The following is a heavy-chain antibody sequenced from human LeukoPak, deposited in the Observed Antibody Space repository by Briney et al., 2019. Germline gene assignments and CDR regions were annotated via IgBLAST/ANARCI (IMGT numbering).Heavy chain of an antibody. CDR3: VRRGGSDGWGAFDI. D-gene: IGHD5-24*01. Sequence: GGSLRLSCAASGFTFSDYYMSWIRQAPGKGLEWVSYISSSGSTIYYADSVKGRFTISRDNAKNSLYLQMNSLSREDTAIYYCVRRGGSDGWGAFDIWGQGTVVTVSS. CDR2: ISSSGSTI. V-gene: IGHV3-11*01. CDR1: GFTFSDYY. J-gene: IGHJ3*02.